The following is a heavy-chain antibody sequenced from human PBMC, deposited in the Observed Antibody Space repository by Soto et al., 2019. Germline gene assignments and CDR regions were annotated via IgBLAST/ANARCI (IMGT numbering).Heavy chain of an antibody. J-gene: IGHJ4*02. CDR3: ARGPGGPDGPGDY. CDR2: INAGNGNT. Sequence: QVQLVQSGAEVKKPGASVKVSCKASGYTFTSYAMHWVRQAPGQRLEWMGWINAGNGNTKYSQKFQGRVTITRDTSASTAYMDLCSLRSEDTAVYYGARGPGGPDGPGDYWGQGTLVTVSS. CDR1: GYTFTSYA. D-gene: IGHD2-15*01. V-gene: IGHV1-3*01.